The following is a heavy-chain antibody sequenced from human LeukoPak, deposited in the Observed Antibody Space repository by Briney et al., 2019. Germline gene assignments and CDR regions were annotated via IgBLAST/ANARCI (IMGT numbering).Heavy chain of an antibody. CDR2: MNPNSGNT. D-gene: IGHD2-15*01. J-gene: IGHJ4*02. Sequence: ASVKVSCKASGYTFTSYDINWVRQATGQGLEWMGWMNPNSGNTGYAQKFQGRVTMTRDTSISTAYMELSSLRSEDTAVYYCASPAGYCSGGSCPPFAYWGQGTLVTVSS. V-gene: IGHV1-8*01. CDR1: GYTFTSYD. CDR3: ASPAGYCSGGSCPPFAY.